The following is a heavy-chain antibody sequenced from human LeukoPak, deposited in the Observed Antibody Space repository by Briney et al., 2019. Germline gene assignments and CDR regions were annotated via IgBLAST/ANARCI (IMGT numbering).Heavy chain of an antibody. Sequence: SETLSLTCTVSGGSISNYYWSWIRQPPGKGLEWIGYIYYSGSTNYNPSLKSRVTISVDTSKNQFSLKLSSVTAADTAVYYCARQRPGSYFDYWGQGTLVTVSS. V-gene: IGHV4-59*08. CDR2: IYYSGST. J-gene: IGHJ4*02. CDR3: ARQRPGSYFDY. CDR1: GGSISNYY. D-gene: IGHD1-26*01.